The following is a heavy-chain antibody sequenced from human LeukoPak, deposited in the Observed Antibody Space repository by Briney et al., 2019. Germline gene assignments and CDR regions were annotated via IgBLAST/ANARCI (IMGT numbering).Heavy chain of an antibody. J-gene: IGHJ6*04. CDR1: GFTFSSYS. V-gene: IGHV3-21*01. CDR3: ARDRLRYFGGLYSSGYYGMDV. CDR2: ISSSSSYI. Sequence: GGSLRLSCAASGFTFSSYSMNWVRQAPGKGLEWVSSISSSSSYIYYADSVKGRFTISRDNAKNSLYLQMNSLRAEDTAVYYCARDRLRYFGGLYSSGYYGMDVWGKGTTVTVSS. D-gene: IGHD3-9*01.